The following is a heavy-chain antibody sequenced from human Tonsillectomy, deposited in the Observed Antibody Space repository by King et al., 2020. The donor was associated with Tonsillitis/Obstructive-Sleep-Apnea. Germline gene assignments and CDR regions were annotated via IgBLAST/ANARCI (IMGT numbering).Heavy chain of an antibody. J-gene: IGHJ6*03. CDR3: HTGFWSGYYKGYYYYYMDV. V-gene: IGHV3-7*02. Sequence: VQLVESGGGLVQPGGSLRLSCAASGFTFSSYWMSWVRQAPGKGLEWVANIKQDGSEKYYVDPVKGRFTISRDNAKNSLYLQMNSLRAEDTAVYYCHTGFWSGYYKGYYYYYMDVWGKGTTVTVSS. CDR2: IKQDGSEK. D-gene: IGHD3-3*01. CDR1: GFTFSSYW.